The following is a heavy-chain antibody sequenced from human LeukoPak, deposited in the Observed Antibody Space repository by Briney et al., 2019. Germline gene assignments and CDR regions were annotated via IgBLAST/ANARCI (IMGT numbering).Heavy chain of an antibody. CDR2: ISWNSGSI. V-gene: IGHV3-9*01. CDR1: GFTFDDYA. Sequence: ARSLRLSCAASGFTFDDYAMHWVRHAPGKGLEWVSGISWNSGSIGYADSVKGRFTISRDNAKNSLYLQMNSLRAEDTALYYCANRDLDYWGQGTLVTVSS. CDR3: ANRDLDY. D-gene: IGHD5-24*01. J-gene: IGHJ4*02.